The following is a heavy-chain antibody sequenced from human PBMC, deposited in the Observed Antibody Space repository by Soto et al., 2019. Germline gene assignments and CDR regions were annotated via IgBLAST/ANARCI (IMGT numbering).Heavy chain of an antibody. J-gene: IGHJ6*03. CDR3: ARAEFTYYDFWSGFTRAGYYYYMDV. CDR2: IIPILGIA. D-gene: IGHD3-3*01. CDR1: GGTFSSYT. V-gene: IGHV1-69*02. Sequence: GASVKVSCKASGGTFSSYTISWVRQAPGQGLEWMGRIIPILGIANYAQKFQGRVTITADKSTSTAYMELSSLRSEDTAVYYCARAEFTYYDFWSGFTRAGYYYYMDVWGKGTTVTVSS.